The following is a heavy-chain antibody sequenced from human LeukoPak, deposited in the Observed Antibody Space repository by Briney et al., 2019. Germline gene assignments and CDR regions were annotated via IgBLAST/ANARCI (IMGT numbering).Heavy chain of an antibody. CDR2: IRYDGNEK. Sequence: GGSLRLSCAASGFTFSYYGMHWVRQAPDKRLEGVAFIRYDGNEKYYAESVKGRFTISRDTSRNTLCLQMNSLRDEDTGVYYCAKDLMRDRWFGESWGQGTLVTVSS. D-gene: IGHD3-10*01. V-gene: IGHV3-30*02. J-gene: IGHJ5*02. CDR3: AKDLMRDRWFGES. CDR1: GFTFSYYG.